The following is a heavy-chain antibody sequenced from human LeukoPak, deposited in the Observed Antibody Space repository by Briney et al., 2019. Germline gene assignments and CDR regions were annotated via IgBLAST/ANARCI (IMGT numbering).Heavy chain of an antibody. CDR2: INIGGTNT. CDR3: ATDGAGFDT. CDR1: GFTFNDYY. Sequence: AGGSLRLSCAASGFTFNDYYMSWIRQAPGKGLECLSYINIGGTNTHYADSVKGRFTISRDNAKKSLYLEMNNLRAEDTAVYYCATDGAGFDTWGQGVLVTVSS. V-gene: IGHV3-11*01. J-gene: IGHJ5*02.